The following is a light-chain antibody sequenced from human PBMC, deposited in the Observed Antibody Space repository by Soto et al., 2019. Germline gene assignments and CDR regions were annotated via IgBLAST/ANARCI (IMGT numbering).Light chain of an antibody. V-gene: IGKV3D-15*01. CDR1: QSVSSN. CDR2: GAS. Sequence: EIVMTQSPATLSASPGERATLSCRTSQSVSSNLAWHQQKPGQAPRLLIYGASTRATGIPARFSGSGSGTDFTLTISSLEPEDLAVYYCQQRSNWPPRITFGGGTKWIS. J-gene: IGKJ4*01. CDR3: QQRSNWPPRIT.